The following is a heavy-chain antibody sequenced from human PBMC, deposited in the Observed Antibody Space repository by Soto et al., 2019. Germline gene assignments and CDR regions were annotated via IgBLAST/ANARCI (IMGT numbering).Heavy chain of an antibody. J-gene: IGHJ4*02. V-gene: IGHV3-30-3*01. CDR1: GFSFSISP. Sequence: QVQLVESGGGVVQPGRSLRLSCAASGFSFSISPMHWVRQAPGKGPEWVALISYDGTNKFYADSVKGRFTISRDNSKSPLYLHVDSLRPEDAAVYYCARDPKTTGGQHWAFNYFDSWGQGTLVTVSS. D-gene: IGHD2-8*02. CDR3: ARDPKTTGGQHWAFNYFDS. CDR2: ISYDGTNK.